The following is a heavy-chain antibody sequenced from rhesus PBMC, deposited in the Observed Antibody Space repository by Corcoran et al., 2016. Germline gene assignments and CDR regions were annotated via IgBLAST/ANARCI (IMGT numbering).Heavy chain of an antibody. D-gene: IGHD4-23*01. J-gene: IGHJ4*01. V-gene: IGHV1-198*02. CDR2: SIHLVVIT. CDR3: ARGGGSNYDSAY. CDR1: GFTFGSYA. Sequence: QVQLVQSGAEVKKPGASVKVSCKASGFTFGSYAISWVRQAPGEGLEWMGVSIHLVVITNYAEKFQGRVTITPDTATSTASMGLSSLRAEDTALDYGARGGGSNYDSAYWGQGVLVTVSS.